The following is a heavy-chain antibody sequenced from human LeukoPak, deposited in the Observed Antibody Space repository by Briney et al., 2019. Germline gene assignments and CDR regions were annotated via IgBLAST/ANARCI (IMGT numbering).Heavy chain of an antibody. CDR1: GGSISSYY. CDR3: ARGNSYGRTYYFDY. CDR2: IYYSGST. V-gene: IGHV4-59*01. D-gene: IGHD5-18*01. J-gene: IGHJ4*02. Sequence: SETLSLTCIVSGGSISSYYWSWIRQPPGKGLEWIGYIYYSGSTNYNPSLKSRVTISVDTSKNQFSLKLSSVTAADTAVYYCARGNSYGRTYYFDYWGQGTLVTVSS.